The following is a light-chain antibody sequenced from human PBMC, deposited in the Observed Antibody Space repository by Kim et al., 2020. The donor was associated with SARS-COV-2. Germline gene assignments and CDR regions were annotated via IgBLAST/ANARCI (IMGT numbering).Light chain of an antibody. Sequence: QSALTQPASVSASPGQSITVSCTGTTSDVGAHDSVSWYQHHPGKAPKLMIYDVIKRPSGVSNRFSGSKSANTAFLTISDIQSEDEADYYCSSYTTIDTYVFGSGTKFTVL. V-gene: IGLV2-14*03. CDR1: TSDVGAHDS. CDR3: SSYTTIDTYV. CDR2: DVI. J-gene: IGLJ1*01.